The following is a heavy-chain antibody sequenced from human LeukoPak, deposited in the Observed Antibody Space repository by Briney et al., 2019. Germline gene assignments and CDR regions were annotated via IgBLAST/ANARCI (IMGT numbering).Heavy chain of an antibody. V-gene: IGHV1-46*01. CDR1: GYIFTTYY. J-gene: IGHJ4*02. D-gene: IGHD6-19*01. Sequence: ASVKVSCKASGYIFTTYYMHWLRQAPGQGPEWMGIINPRGGSTDYAQKLQGRVTMTTDTSTSTAYMELRSLRSDDTAVYYCARDRDSSGWCDYWGQGTLVTVSS. CDR2: INPRGGST. CDR3: ARDRDSSGWCDY.